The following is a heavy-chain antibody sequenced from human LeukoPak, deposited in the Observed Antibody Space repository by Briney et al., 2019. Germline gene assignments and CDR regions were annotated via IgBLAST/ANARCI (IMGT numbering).Heavy chain of an antibody. V-gene: IGHV1-46*01. CDR2: INPSGGST. CDR3: ARDLVRTRLGYSYGFLFGY. Sequence: GASVKVSCKASGYTFTSYYMHWVRQAPGQGLEWMGIINPSGGSTSYAQKFQGRVTMTRDTSTSTVYMELSSLRSEDTAVYYCARDLVRTRLGYSYGFLFGYWGQGTLVTVSS. D-gene: IGHD5-18*01. J-gene: IGHJ4*02. CDR1: GYTFTSYY.